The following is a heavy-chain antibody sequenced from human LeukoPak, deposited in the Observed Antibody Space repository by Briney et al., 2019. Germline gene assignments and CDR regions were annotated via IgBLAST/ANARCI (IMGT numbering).Heavy chain of an antibody. CDR2: IYYSGST. D-gene: IGHD6-13*01. V-gene: IGHV4-59*01. CDR3: ARKGEQYSSSWYWFDP. Sequence: SETLSLTCTVSGGSISSYYWSWIRQPPGKELEWIGYIYYSGSTNYNPSLKSRVTISVDTSKNQFSLKLSSVTAADTAVYYCARKGEQYSSSWYWFDPWGQGTLVTVSS. CDR1: GGSISSYY. J-gene: IGHJ5*02.